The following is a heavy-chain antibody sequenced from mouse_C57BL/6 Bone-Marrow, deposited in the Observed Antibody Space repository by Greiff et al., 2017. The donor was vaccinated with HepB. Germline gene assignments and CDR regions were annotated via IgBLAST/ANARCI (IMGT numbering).Heavy chain of an antibody. CDR3: ARERVGEGYFDY. D-gene: IGHD1-1*02. CDR2: INYDGSST. CDR1: GFTFSDYY. V-gene: IGHV5-16*01. Sequence: EVKVVESEGGLVQPGSSLKLSCTASGFTFSDYYMAWVRQVPEKGLEWVANINYDGSSTYYLDSLKSRFIISRDNAKNILYLQMSSLKSEDTATYYCARERVGEGYFDYWGQGTTLTVSS. J-gene: IGHJ2*01.